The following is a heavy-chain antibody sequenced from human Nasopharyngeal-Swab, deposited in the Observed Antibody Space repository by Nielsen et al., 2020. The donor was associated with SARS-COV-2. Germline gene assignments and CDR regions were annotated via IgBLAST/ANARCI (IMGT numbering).Heavy chain of an antibody. D-gene: IGHD3-3*01. Sequence: GGSLRLSWAASGFTFSSYSMNWVRQAPGKGLEWVSYISSSSSTIYYADSVKGRFTISRDNAKNSLYLQMNSLRDEDTAVYYCARGATILGGHASRMDVWGQGTTITVSS. V-gene: IGHV3-48*02. J-gene: IGHJ6*02. CDR1: GFTFSSYS. CDR2: ISSSSSTI. CDR3: ARGATILGGHASRMDV.